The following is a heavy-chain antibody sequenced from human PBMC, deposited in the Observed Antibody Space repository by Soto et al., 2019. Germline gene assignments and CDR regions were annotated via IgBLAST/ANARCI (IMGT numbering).Heavy chain of an antibody. Sequence: GGSLRLSCAASGFTFSDDYMTWIRQAPGKGLECVSYISSSGSPIYSADSLKGRFTISRDNAKNSLYLQMNSLRAEDTAVYYCARVIWNMHYYYYMDGWGIGTTVTVSS. J-gene: IGHJ6*03. CDR3: ARVIWNMHYYYYMDG. D-gene: IGHD1-1*01. CDR1: GFTFSDDY. CDR2: ISSSGSPI. V-gene: IGHV3-11*01.